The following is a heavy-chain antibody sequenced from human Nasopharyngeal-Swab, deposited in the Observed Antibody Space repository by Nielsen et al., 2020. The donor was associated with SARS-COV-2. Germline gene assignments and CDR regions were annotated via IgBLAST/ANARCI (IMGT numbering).Heavy chain of an antibody. J-gene: IGHJ4*02. CDR3: ARRVTSFTMIVVVMTGGISYFDY. CDR1: GASISSDY. V-gene: IGHV4-59*12. Sequence: SETLSLTCTVSGASISSDYWTWIRQPPGKTLEWIGHISYTGSTSYNPSLRSRVTISLDTSKNQFSLKLSSVTAADTAVYYCARRVTSFTMIVVVMTGGISYFDYWSQGILVTVSS. CDR2: ISYTGST. D-gene: IGHD3-22*01.